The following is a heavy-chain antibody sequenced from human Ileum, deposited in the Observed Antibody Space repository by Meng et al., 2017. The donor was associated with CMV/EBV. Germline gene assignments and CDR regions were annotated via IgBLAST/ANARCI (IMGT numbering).Heavy chain of an antibody. J-gene: IGHJ6*02. V-gene: IGHV3-30*02. CDR1: GFTLDSFG. CDR2: IRYDGSIK. D-gene: IGHD4-11*01. Sequence: GESLKISCVASGFTLDSFGMHWVRQAPGKGLEWVAFIRYDGSIKYYAHSVKGRFTISRDNSKNTLYLQMRSLTSEDRGVYYCAKDLDYMGGMDVWGQGTMVTVSS. CDR3: AKDLDYMGGMDV.